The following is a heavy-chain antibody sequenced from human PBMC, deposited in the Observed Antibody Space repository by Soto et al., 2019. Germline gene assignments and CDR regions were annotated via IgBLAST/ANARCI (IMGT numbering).Heavy chain of an antibody. CDR3: ARDGGVYDYSPFDY. V-gene: IGHV1-69*12. CDR2: IIPIFGTA. Sequence: QVQLVQSGAEVKKPGSSVKVSCKASGGTFSNYAISWVRQAPGQGLEWMGGIIPIFGTADYAQKFQGRVTITADESASTGDMELSSLRSEDTAVYYCARDGGVYDYSPFDYWGQGTLVTVSS. J-gene: IGHJ4*02. D-gene: IGHD4-4*01. CDR1: GGTFSNYA.